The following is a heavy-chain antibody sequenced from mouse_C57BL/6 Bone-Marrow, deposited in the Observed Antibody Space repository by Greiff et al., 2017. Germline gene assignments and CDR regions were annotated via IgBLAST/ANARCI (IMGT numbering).Heavy chain of an antibody. CDR3: ARKGYGNCAWFAY. Sequence: VMLVESGPGLVQPSQSLSITCTVSGFSLTSYGVHWVRQSPGKGLEWLGVIWSGGSTDYNAAFISRLSISKDNSKSQVFFKMNSLQADDTAIYYCARKGYGNCAWFAYWGQGTLVTVSA. CDR2: IWSGGST. CDR1: GFSLTSYG. V-gene: IGHV2-2*01. D-gene: IGHD2-1*01. J-gene: IGHJ3*01.